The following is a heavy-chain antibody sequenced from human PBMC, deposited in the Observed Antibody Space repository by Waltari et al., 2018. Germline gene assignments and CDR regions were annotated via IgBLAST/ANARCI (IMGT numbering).Heavy chain of an antibody. J-gene: IGHJ4*02. CDR1: GFTLSSFW. CDR2: IKQDGSEK. V-gene: IGHV3-7*01. Sequence: EVQLVESGGGLVQPGGSLRLSCAASGFTLSSFWMNWVRQTPGKGLEWVAGIKQDGSEKYYADSVKGRFTISRDNAKNSLYLQMNSLRAEDTAVYYGATSGWYCFDYWGQGTLVTVSS. D-gene: IGHD6-19*01. CDR3: ATSGWYCFDY.